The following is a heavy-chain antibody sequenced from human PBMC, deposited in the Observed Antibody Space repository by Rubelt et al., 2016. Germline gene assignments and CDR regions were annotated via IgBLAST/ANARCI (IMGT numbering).Heavy chain of an antibody. V-gene: IGHV2-5*02. CDR2: IYWDNDK. CDR3: AQGAYSSGWYYSGY. CDR1: GFSLSTSGVG. J-gene: IGHJ4*02. D-gene: IGHD6-19*01. Sequence: QITLKESGPTLVKPTQTLTLTCTFSGFSLSTSGVGVGWIRQPPGKALEWLALIYWDNDKPYSPSLKSRLTITNDTSKNQVVLTMTNLDPVDTATYYCAQGAYSSGWYYSGYWGQGTLVTVSS.